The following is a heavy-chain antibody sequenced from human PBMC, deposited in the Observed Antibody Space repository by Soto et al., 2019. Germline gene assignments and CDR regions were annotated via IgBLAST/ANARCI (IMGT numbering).Heavy chain of an antibody. J-gene: IGHJ4*02. V-gene: IGHV3-30-3*01. CDR2: ISYDGSNK. CDR3: ARDQLAAAPGFHDY. D-gene: IGHD6-13*01. CDR1: GFTFSSYA. Sequence: PGGSLRLSCAASGFTFSSYAMHWVRQAPGKGLEWVAVISYDGSNKYYADSVKGRFTISRDNSKNTLYLQMNSLRAEDTAVYYCARDQLAAAPGFHDYWGQGTLVTVSS.